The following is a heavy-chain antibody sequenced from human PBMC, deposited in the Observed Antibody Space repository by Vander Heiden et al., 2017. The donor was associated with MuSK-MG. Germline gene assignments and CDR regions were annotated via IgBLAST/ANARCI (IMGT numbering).Heavy chain of an antibody. CDR3: ARWYGYGSAFDI. J-gene: IGHJ3*02. CDR1: GYSISSGSY. CDR2: IYHSGST. Sequence: QVQLQESGLGLAKPSETLSLTCAVPGYSISSGSYWGWIRQPPGKGLEWIGSIYHSGSTYYNPALKSRVTISGDTSKNQFSLKLSSVTAADTAVYYCARWYGYGSAFDIWGQGTMVTVSS. V-gene: IGHV4-38-2*01. D-gene: IGHD5-18*01.